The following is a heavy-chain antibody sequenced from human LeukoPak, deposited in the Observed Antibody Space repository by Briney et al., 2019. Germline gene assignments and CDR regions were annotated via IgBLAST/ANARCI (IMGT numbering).Heavy chain of an antibody. J-gene: IGHJ3*02. CDR3: ARSRFLKWSDAFDT. CDR1: GGSISTYY. Sequence: SETLSLTWSVSGGSISTYYWHWIRHPPGKGLEWIGFIYYTGNTDYNPSLRSRVTISKDTSRNQFSLQLTSVTAADTAVYFCARSRFLKWSDAFDTWGQGTTVTVST. V-gene: IGHV4-59*01. D-gene: IGHD3-3*01. CDR2: IYYTGNT.